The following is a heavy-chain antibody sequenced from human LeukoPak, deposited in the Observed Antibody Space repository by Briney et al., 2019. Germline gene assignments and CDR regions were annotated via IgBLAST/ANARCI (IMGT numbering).Heavy chain of an antibody. CDR3: ARTGGTIDY. CDR1: GGSISSGDYY. V-gene: IGHV4-30-4*01. J-gene: IGHJ4*02. D-gene: IGHD2-8*02. Sequence: SETLSLTCTVSGGSISSGDYYWSRIRQPPGKGLVWIGYIYYSGSTYYNPSLKSRVTISVDTSKNQFPLKLNSVTAADTAVYYCARTGGTIDYWGQGTLVTVSS. CDR2: IYYSGST.